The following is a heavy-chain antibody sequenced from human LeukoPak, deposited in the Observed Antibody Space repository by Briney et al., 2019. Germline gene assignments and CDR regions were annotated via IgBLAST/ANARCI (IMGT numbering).Heavy chain of an antibody. CDR2: ISSSSSYI. J-gene: IGHJ4*02. CDR3: ARDWGDYYFDY. Sequence: GGSLRLSCAASGFIFSSCAMNWVRQAPGKGLEWVSSISSSSSYIYYTDSVKGRSTISRDNAKNSLSLQMNSLRAEDTAVYYCARDWGDYYFDYWGQGTLVTVSS. CDR1: GFIFSSCA. V-gene: IGHV3-21*01. D-gene: IGHD3-16*01.